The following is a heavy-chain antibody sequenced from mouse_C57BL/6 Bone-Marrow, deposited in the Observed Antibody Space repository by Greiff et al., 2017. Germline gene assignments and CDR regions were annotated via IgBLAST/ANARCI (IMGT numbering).Heavy chain of an antibody. V-gene: IGHV1-53*01. Sequence: QVQLKQPGTELVKPGASVKLSCKASGYTFTSYWMHWVKQRPGQGLEWIGNINPSNGGTNYNEKFKSKATLTVDKSSSTAYMQLSILTSEDSAVYYCAPTVVDYYAMDYGGQGTSVTVSS. CDR1: GYTFTSYW. CDR3: APTVVDYYAMDY. CDR2: INPSNGGT. D-gene: IGHD1-1*01. J-gene: IGHJ4*01.